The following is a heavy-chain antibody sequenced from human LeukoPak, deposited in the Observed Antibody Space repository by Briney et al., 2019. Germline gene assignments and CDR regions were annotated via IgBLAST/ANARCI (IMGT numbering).Heavy chain of an antibody. CDR3: ATNWNYRFDY. CDR2: ISSSSSYI. V-gene: IGHV3-21*01. CDR1: GFTFSSYS. Sequence: GGSLRLSCAASGFTFSSYSMNWVRQAPGKGLEWVSSISSSSSYIYYADSVKGRFTISRDNAQNSLYLQMNSLRAGDTAVYYCATNWNYRFDYWGQGTLVTVSS. J-gene: IGHJ4*02. D-gene: IGHD1-7*01.